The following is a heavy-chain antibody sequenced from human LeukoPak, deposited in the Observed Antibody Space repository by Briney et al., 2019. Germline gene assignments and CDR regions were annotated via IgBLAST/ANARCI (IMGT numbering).Heavy chain of an antibody. V-gene: IGHV5-51*01. D-gene: IGHD2-15*01. CDR1: GSSFTSYW. CDR3: ARRYCSGGSCFDS. J-gene: IGHJ4*02. Sequence: RGASLQISCQGSGSSFTSYWIGWGRQLPGKGLEWMGIIYPGASDTRYSPSFQGQVTISADKSISTAYLQWSSLKASDTAVYYCARRYCSGGSCFDSWGQGTLVTGAS. CDR2: IYPGASDT.